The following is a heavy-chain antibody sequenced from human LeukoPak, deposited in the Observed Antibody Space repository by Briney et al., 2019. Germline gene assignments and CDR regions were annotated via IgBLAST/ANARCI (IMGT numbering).Heavy chain of an antibody. V-gene: IGHV4-59*01. CDR3: ARDRGAYDLDY. D-gene: IGHD3-10*01. J-gene: IGHJ4*02. Sequence: SETLSLTCAVYGGSFSGYYWSWIRQPPGKGLEWIGYIYYSGSTNYNPSLKSRVTISVDTSKNQFSLKLSSVTAADTAVYFCARDRGAYDLDYWGQGTLVTVSS. CDR1: GGSFSGYY. CDR2: IYYSGST.